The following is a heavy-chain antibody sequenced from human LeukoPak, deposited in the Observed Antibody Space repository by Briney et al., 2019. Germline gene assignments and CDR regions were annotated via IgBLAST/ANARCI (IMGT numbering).Heavy chain of an antibody. CDR3: ASGFGEFIFDY. V-gene: IGHV3-7*03. D-gene: IGHD3-10*01. CDR2: IKQDGSEK. CDR1: GFTFSSYW. Sequence: GGSLRLSCAASGFTFSSYWMSWVRQAPGKGLEWVANIKQDGSEKYYVDSVKGRFTISRDNAKNSLYLQMNSLRAEDTAVYYCASGFGEFIFDYWGLGTLVTVSS. J-gene: IGHJ4*02.